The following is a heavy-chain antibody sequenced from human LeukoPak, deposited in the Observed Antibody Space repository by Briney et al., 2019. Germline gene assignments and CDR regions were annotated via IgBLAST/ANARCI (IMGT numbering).Heavy chain of an antibody. CDR3: ARGSLLRYFDWLPPYYYYYGMDV. D-gene: IGHD3-9*01. J-gene: IGHJ6*02. CDR1: GYTFTGYY. Sequence: ASVKVSCKASGYTFTGYYMHWVRQAPGQGLEWMGWINPNSGGTNYAQKFQGWVTMTRDTSISTAYMELSRLRSDDTAVYYCARGSLLRYFDWLPPYYYYYGMDVWGQGTTVTVSS. V-gene: IGHV1-2*04. CDR2: INPNSGGT.